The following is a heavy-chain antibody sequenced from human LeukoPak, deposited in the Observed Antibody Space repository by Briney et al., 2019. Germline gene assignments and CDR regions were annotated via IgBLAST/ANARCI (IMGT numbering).Heavy chain of an antibody. V-gene: IGHV4-28*03. J-gene: IGHJ5*02. CDR1: GYSISSSNW. CDR2: IYYSEST. D-gene: IGHD2-15*01. CDR3: ARVGKYCSGGSCYSAFDP. Sequence: SDTLSLTCAVSGYSISSSNWWGWIRQPPGKGLEWIGYIYYSESTYYNPSLKSRVTMSVDTSKNQFSLKLSFVTAVDTAVYYCARVGKYCSGGSCYSAFDPWGQETLVTVSS.